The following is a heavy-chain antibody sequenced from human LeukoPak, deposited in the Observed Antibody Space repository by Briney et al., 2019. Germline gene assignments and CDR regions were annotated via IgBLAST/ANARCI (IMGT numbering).Heavy chain of an antibody. V-gene: IGHV4-59*01. CDR2: IYYSGST. J-gene: IGHJ2*01. CDR1: GGSISSYY. Sequence: SETLSLTCTVSGGSISSYYWSWIRQPPGKGLEFIGYIYYSGSTKYNPSLKRRVTMSVDTSKNQLSLKLRSVTAADTAVYYCARNTFYGFFDLWGRGTLVTVSS. CDR3: ARNTFYGFFDL. D-gene: IGHD2/OR15-2a*01.